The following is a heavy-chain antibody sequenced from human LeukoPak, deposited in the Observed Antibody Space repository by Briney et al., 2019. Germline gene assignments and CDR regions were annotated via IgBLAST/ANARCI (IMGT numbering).Heavy chain of an antibody. CDR2: INPNSGGT. D-gene: IGHD3-3*01. CDR1: GYTLTELS. J-gene: IGHJ4*02. CDR3: ARFRHTIFGVVIPGYFDY. Sequence: ASVKVSCKVSGYTLTELSMHWVRQAPGKGLEWMGWINPNSGGTNYAQKFQGRVTMTRDTSISAAYMELSRLRSDDTAVYYCARFRHTIFGVVIPGYFDYWGQGTLVTVSS. V-gene: IGHV1-2*02.